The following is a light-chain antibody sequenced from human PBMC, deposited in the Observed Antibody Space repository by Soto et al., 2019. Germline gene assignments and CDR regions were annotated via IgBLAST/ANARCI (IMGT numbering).Light chain of an antibody. J-gene: IGLJ3*02. V-gene: IGLV2-14*01. CDR2: EVS. CDR3: SSYTSRSTRV. CDR1: SSDVGGYTY. Sequence: QSALTQPASVSGSPGQSITISCTGTSSDVGGYTYVSWYQQHPGKAPKLMIYEVSNRPSGVSNRFSGSKSGNTASLTISGLQAEDEADYYCSSYTSRSTRVFGGGTKVTVL.